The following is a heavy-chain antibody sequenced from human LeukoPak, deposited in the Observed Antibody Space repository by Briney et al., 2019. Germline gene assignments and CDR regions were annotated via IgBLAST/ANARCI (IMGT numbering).Heavy chain of an antibody. D-gene: IGHD3-22*01. V-gene: IGHV3-23*01. Sequence: PGGSLRLSCAASGFTFSSYGMSWVRQAPGKGLEWVSAISGSGGSTYYADSVKGRFTISRDNSKNTLYLQMNSLRAEDTAVYYCAKGFSYYYDSSGEEHYFDYWGQGTLVTVSS. J-gene: IGHJ4*02. CDR1: GFTFSSYG. CDR2: ISGSGGST. CDR3: AKGFSYYYDSSGEEHYFDY.